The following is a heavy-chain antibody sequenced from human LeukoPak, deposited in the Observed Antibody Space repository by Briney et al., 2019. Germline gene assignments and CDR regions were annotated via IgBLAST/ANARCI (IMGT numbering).Heavy chain of an antibody. CDR3: AGSVGSGWYPLGYFDY. CDR2: MSYDGSNK. CDR1: GFTFSSYA. Sequence: GRSLRLSCAASGFTFSSYAMHWVRQAPGKGLEWVAVMSYDGSNKYYADSVKGRFTISRDNSKNTLYLQMNSLRAEDTAVYYCAGSVGSGWYPLGYFDYWGQGTLVTVSS. V-gene: IGHV3-30*04. D-gene: IGHD6-19*01. J-gene: IGHJ4*02.